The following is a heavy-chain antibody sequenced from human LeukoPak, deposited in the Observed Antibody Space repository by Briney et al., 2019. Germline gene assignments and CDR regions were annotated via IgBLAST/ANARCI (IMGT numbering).Heavy chain of an antibody. V-gene: IGHV4-59*08. CDR2: IYYSGST. CDR3: AVLRNNWFDP. CDR1: GGSISSYY. Sequence: NSSETLSLTCTVSGGSISSYYWSWIRQPPGKGLEWIGYIYYSGSTNYNPSLKSRVTISVDTSKNQLSLKLSSVTAADTAVYYCAVLRNNWFDPWGQGTLVTVSS. J-gene: IGHJ5*02.